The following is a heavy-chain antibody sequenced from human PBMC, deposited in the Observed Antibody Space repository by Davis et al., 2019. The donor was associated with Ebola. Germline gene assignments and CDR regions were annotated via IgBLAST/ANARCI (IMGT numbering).Heavy chain of an antibody. D-gene: IGHD3-10*01. CDR1: VITFSSYA. Sequence: GESLKISCADSVITFSSYAMTWVRQAPGKGLEWVSAISGSGGTTYYAGSVKGRFTISRDNAKNSLYLQMNSLRAEDTAVYYCARDTLLWFGDPEYWGQGTLVTVSS. V-gene: IGHV3-23*01. J-gene: IGHJ4*02. CDR3: ARDTLLWFGDPEY. CDR2: ISGSGGTT.